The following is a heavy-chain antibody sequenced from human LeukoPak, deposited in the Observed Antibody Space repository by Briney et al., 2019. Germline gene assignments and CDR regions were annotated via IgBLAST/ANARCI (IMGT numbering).Heavy chain of an antibody. J-gene: IGHJ4*02. D-gene: IGHD1-20*01. Sequence: PGGSLRLSCAASGFTFSSYSMNWVRQAPGKGLEWVSSISNSSSYIYYADSVKGRFTLSRYNAKKSLYLQMNSLRAEDTAVYYCARDGITGTPVEDGFIGYWGQGTLVTVSS. V-gene: IGHV3-21*01. CDR2: ISNSSSYI. CDR1: GFTFSSYS. CDR3: ARDGITGTPVEDGFIGY.